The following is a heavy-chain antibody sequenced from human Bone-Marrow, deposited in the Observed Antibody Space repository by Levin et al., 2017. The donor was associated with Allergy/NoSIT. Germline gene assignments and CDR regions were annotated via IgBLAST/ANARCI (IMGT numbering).Heavy chain of an antibody. CDR1: GFTFSTYA. D-gene: IGHD5-12*01. Sequence: SCAASGFTFSTYAMSWVRQAPGKGLKWVSEISGSGGSTHFADSVKGRFTISRDNSRNTLYLQMNSLRAEDTAVYYCAKERAYNDYFGSWGQGTLVTVSS. CDR3: AKERAYNDYFGS. V-gene: IGHV3-23*01. CDR2: ISGSGGST. J-gene: IGHJ4*02.